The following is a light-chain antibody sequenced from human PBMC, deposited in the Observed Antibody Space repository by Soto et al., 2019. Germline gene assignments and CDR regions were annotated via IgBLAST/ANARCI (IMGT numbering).Light chain of an antibody. V-gene: IGKV3-20*01. CDR1: QSVSSSY. Sequence: EIVVTQSPGTLVLSPGERATLSCRASQSVSSSYLAWYQQKPGQAPRLLIYGASSRATGIPDRFSGSGSGTDFTLTISRLEPEDFAVYYCQQYGSSPYNFGQGTKLEIK. J-gene: IGKJ2*01. CDR2: GAS. CDR3: QQYGSSPYN.